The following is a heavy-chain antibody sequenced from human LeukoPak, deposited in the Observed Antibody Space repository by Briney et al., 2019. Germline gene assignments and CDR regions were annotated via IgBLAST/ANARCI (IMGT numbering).Heavy chain of an antibody. J-gene: IGHJ4*02. Sequence: GGSLRLSCAASGFTFSSYWMSWVRQAPGKGLEWVANIKQDGSEKYYVDSVKGRFTISRDNAKNSLYLQMNSLRAEDTALYYCATHRGYSYGTAEDFDYWGQGTLVTVSS. CDR1: GFTFSSYW. D-gene: IGHD5-18*01. CDR3: ATHRGYSYGTAEDFDY. CDR2: IKQDGSEK. V-gene: IGHV3-7*01.